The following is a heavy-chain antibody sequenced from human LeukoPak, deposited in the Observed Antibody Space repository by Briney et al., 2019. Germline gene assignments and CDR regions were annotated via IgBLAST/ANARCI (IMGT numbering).Heavy chain of an antibody. CDR2: ISGSGAST. Sequence: GGSLRLSCAASGFTFSTNAMSWVRQAPGKGLEWISGISGSGASTYYADSVTGRFTISRDNSRNTLYLQMNSLRGDDTAVYYCAKDVGKWESLHFFDYWGQGTLVTVSS. J-gene: IGHJ4*02. D-gene: IGHD1-26*01. V-gene: IGHV3-23*01. CDR1: GFTFSTNA. CDR3: AKDVGKWESLHFFDY.